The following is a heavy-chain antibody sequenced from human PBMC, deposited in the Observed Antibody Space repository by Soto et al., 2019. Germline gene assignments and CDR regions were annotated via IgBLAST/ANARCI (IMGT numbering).Heavy chain of an antibody. V-gene: IGHV4-34*01. Sequence: QVQLQQWGAGLLKPSETLSLTCTVYSGSLSGYYWNWIRQPPGKGLEWIGEISHDGSPTYNPSLTSRVTISVDTSKNQFSLKLTSVTAADTAVYYCARSRITPPSPLYWGQGTLVTVSS. CDR1: SGSLSGYY. CDR2: ISHDGSP. J-gene: IGHJ4*02. D-gene: IGHD1-20*01. CDR3: ARSRITPPSPLY.